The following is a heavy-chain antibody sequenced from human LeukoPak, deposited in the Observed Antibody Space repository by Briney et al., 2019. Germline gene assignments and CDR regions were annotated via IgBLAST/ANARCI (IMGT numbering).Heavy chain of an antibody. CDR3: ARTGGYGALIFY. CDR2: ISSSSSYI. CDR1: GFTFSSYS. J-gene: IGHJ4*02. Sequence: GGSLRLSCAASGFTFSSYSMNWVRQAPGKGLEWVSSISSSSSYISYADSVKGRFTISRDNAKNSLYLQMNSLRAEDTAVYYCARTGGYGALIFYWGQGTLVTVSS. D-gene: IGHD3-10*01. V-gene: IGHV3-21*01.